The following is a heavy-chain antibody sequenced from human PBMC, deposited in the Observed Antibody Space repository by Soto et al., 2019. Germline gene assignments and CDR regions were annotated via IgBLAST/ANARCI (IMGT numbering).Heavy chain of an antibody. D-gene: IGHD6-6*01. V-gene: IGHV3-7*03. CDR3: AILPSSIAARHYYYYGMDV. CDR1: GFTFSSYW. Sequence: PGGSLRLSCAASGFTFSSYWMSWVRQAPGKGLEWVANIKQDGSEKYYVDSVKGRSTISRDNAKNSLYLQMNSLRAEDTAVYYCAILPSSIAARHYYYYGMDVWGQGTTVTVSS. J-gene: IGHJ6*02. CDR2: IKQDGSEK.